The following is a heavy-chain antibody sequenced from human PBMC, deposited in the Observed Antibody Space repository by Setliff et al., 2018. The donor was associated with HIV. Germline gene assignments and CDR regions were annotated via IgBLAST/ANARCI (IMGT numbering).Heavy chain of an antibody. D-gene: IGHD1-1*01. CDR1: GVSINRNSYY. J-gene: IGHJ4*02. CDR3: ATRGWNGYKAFDY. V-gene: IGHV4-39*02. CDR2: INRGGST. Sequence: AETLSLTCAVSGVSINRNSYYWGWIRQAPGKGLEWIGEINRGGSTNYDPSLKSRAIISVDTSKKHLSLNLTSVTAADTAVYYCATRGWNGYKAFDYWGQGTLVTVSS.